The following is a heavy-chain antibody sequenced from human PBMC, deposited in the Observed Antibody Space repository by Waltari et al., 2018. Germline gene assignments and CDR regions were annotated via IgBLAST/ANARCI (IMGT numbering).Heavy chain of an antibody. CDR2: ANPNSGGT. CDR3: AGGEGGYSGSYLDAFDI. CDR1: GYTFTGYY. D-gene: IGHD1-26*01. Sequence: QVQLVQSGAEVKKPGASVKVSCKASGYTFTGYYMHWVRQAPGQGLEWMGRANPNSGGTNDAQKFQVRVTRTRHTSSSTAYMGLSRLRSDDTAVYDWAGGEGGYSGSYLDAFDIWGQGTMVTVSS. J-gene: IGHJ3*02. V-gene: IGHV1-2*06.